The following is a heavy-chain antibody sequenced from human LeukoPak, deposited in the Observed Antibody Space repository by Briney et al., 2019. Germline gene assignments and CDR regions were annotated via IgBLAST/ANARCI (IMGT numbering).Heavy chain of an antibody. J-gene: IGHJ4*02. D-gene: IGHD2-2*01. CDR3: ARDVRYCSSTSCLNYFDY. CDR1: GGSISSSSYY. V-gene: IGHV4-39*07. CDR2: IYYSGST. Sequence: PSETLSLTCTVSGGSISSSSYYWGWIRQPPGKGLEWIGSIYYSGSTYYNPSLKSRVTISVDTSKNQFSLKLSSVTAADTAVYYCARDVRYCSSTSCLNYFDYWGQGTLVTVSS.